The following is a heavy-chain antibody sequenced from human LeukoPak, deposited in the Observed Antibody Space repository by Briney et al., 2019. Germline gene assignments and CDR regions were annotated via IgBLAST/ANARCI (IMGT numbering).Heavy chain of an antibody. V-gene: IGHV5-10-1*01. J-gene: IGHJ4*02. CDR3: ARLPQLGSDY. CDR1: GYSFTSYW. D-gene: IGHD1-26*01. CDR2: IDPSDSYT. Sequence: GESLKISCKGSGYSFTSYWINWVRQMPGKDLEWMGTIDPSDSYTNYSPSFQGHVTISADNSISTAYLQWSSLKASDTAMYYCARLPQLGSDYWGQGTLVTVSS.